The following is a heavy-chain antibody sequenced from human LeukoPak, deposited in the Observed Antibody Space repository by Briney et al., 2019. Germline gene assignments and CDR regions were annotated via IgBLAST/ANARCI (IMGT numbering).Heavy chain of an antibody. D-gene: IGHD3-10*01. CDR3: ARESPLTLVRGVIIVIDY. CDR1: GYSISSGYY. J-gene: IGHJ4*02. V-gene: IGHV4-38-2*02. Sequence: SETLSLTCTVSGYSISSGYYWGWIRQPPGKGLEWIGSIYHSGSTYYNPSLKSRVTISVDTSKNQFSLKLSSVTAADTAVYYCARESPLTLVRGVIIVIDYWGQGTLVTVSS. CDR2: IYHSGST.